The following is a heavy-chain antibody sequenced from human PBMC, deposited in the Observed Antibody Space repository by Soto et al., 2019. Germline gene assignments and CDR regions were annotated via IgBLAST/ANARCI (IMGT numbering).Heavy chain of an antibody. Sequence: EVQLVESGGGLVQPGGSLRLSCAASGFTFSSYSMNWVRQAPGKGLEWVSYISSGSSTIYYADSVKGRFTISRDNAKNSLYLQGRSVGDQDTAVYYCARIGGRCSGSSCHAGDAFDIWGQGRMVTASS. J-gene: IGHJ3*02. V-gene: IGHV3-48*02. CDR2: ISSGSSTI. CDR3: ARIGGRCSGSSCHAGDAFDI. D-gene: IGHD2-2*01. CDR1: GFTFSSYS.